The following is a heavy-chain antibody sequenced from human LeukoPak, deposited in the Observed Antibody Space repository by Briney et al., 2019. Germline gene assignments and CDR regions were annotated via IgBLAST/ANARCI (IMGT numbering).Heavy chain of an antibody. Sequence: GGSLRLSCAASGFTFSSYSMTWVRQAPGKGLEWVSSISSSSSYIYYADSVKGRFTISRDNAKNSLYLQMNSLRAEDTAVYYCARGRGDSSGYYNDYWGQGTLVTVSS. CDR2: ISSSSSYI. CDR1: GFTFSSYS. V-gene: IGHV3-21*01. D-gene: IGHD3-22*01. CDR3: ARGRGDSSGYYNDY. J-gene: IGHJ4*02.